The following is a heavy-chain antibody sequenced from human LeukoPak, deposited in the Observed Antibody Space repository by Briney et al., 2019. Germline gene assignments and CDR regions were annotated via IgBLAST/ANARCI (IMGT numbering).Heavy chain of an antibody. CDR1: GYTFTGYY. J-gene: IGHJ3*02. CDR3: ARVGAVASDAFDI. CDR2: INPNSGGT. Sequence: ASVKVSXKASGYTFTGYYMHWVRQAPGQGLEWMGRINPNSGGTNYAQKFQGRVTMTRDTSISTAYMELSRLRSDDTAVYYCARVGAVASDAFDIWGQGTMVTVSS. D-gene: IGHD6-19*01. V-gene: IGHV1-2*06.